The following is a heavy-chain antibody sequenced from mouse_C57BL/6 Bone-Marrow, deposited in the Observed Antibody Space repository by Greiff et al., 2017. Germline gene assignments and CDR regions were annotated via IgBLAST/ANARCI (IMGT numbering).Heavy chain of an antibody. Sequence: EVKVVESGGDLVKPGGSLKLSCAASGFTFSSYGVSLVRQTPDKRLEWVATISSGGSYTYYPDSVKGRFTISRDNAKTTLYLQMSSLKSEDTAMXYCARQSSGGFAYWGQGTLVTVSA. V-gene: IGHV5-6*01. D-gene: IGHD1-3*01. CDR3: ARQSSGGFAY. CDR2: ISSGGSYT. J-gene: IGHJ3*01. CDR1: GFTFSSYG.